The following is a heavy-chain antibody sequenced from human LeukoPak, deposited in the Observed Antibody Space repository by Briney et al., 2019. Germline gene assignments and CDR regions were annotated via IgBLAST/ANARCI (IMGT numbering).Heavy chain of an antibody. Sequence: PGGSLRLSCAASGFTFSTYDLHWVRQAPGKGLEFVSGVNSNGGNTYYANSVKGRFTISRDNSKNTLYLQMGSLRPEDMAVYHCARVILTVYYYESGGQGTLVTVSS. CDR1: GFTFSTYD. CDR3: ARVILTVYYYES. D-gene: IGHD3-9*01. V-gene: IGHV3-64*01. J-gene: IGHJ4*02. CDR2: VNSNGGNT.